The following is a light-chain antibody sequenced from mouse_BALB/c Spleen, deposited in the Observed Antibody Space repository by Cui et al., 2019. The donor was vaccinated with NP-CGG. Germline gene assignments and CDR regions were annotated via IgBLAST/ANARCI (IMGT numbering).Light chain of an antibody. V-gene: IGLV1*01. CDR2: GTN. CDR1: TGAVTTSNY. Sequence: QAGVTQESARTTSPGETVTLTCRSSTGAVTTSNYANWVQEKPDHLFTGLIGGTNNRAPGVPARFSGSLIGDKVALTITGAQTEDEAIYFCALWYSNHWVFGGGTKLTVL. CDR3: ALWYSNHWV. J-gene: IGLJ1*01.